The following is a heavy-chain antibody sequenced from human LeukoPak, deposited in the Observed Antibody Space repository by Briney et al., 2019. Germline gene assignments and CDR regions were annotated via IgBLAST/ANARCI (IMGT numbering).Heavy chain of an antibody. V-gene: IGHV3-53*01. CDR2: IYSGGST. J-gene: IGHJ4*02. Sequence: GGSLRLSCAASGFSVSSNDMSWVRQAPGKGLEWVSVIYSGGSTYYADSVRGRFTISRDNSKNTLYLQMNTLRAEDTAMYYCARDAAYGSGSFDYWGQGTLITVSS. CDR1: GFSVSSND. CDR3: ARDAAYGSGSFDY. D-gene: IGHD3-10*01.